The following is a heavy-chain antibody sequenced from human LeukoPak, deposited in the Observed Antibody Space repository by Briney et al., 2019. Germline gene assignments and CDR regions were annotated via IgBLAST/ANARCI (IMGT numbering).Heavy chain of an antibody. CDR2: ISYDGSNK. CDR1: GFTFSSYA. CDR3: AGDVAVDFWSGYYSRSYYYYGMDV. Sequence: GGSLRLSCAASGFTFSSYAMHWVRQAPGKGLEWVAVISYDGSNKYYADSVKGRFTISRDNSKNTLYLQMNSLRAEDTAVYYCAGDVAVDFWSGYYSRSYYYYGMDVWGQGTTVTVPS. V-gene: IGHV3-30-3*01. J-gene: IGHJ6*02. D-gene: IGHD3-3*01.